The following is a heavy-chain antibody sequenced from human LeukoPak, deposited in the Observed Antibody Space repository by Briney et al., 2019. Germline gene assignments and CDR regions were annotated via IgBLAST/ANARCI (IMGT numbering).Heavy chain of an antibody. V-gene: IGHV4-4*07. CDR1: GDSMSSHY. CDR2: IYTSGNT. J-gene: IGHJ4*02. D-gene: IGHD3-3*01. CDR3: AREYDPSTRYFDY. Sequence: SETPSLTCNVSGDSMSSHYWSWFRQPAGKGLEWIGRIYTSGNTNYNPSLKSRITMSVDASKNHFSLKLTSVTAADTAVYYCAREYDPSTRYFDYWGQGTLVTVSS.